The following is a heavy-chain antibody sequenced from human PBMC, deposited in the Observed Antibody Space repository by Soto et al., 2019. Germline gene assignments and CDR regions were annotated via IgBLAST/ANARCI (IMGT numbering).Heavy chain of an antibody. CDR1: GGSISSYY. J-gene: IGHJ4*02. V-gene: IGHV4-59*01. CDR2: IYYSGST. D-gene: IGHD5-18*01. CDR3: ARAGEITLDTAMVALDY. Sequence: PSETLSLTCTVSGGSISSYYWSWIRQPPGKGLEWIGYIYYSGSTNYNPSLKSRVTISVDTSKNQFSLKLSSVTAAATAVYYCARAGEITLDTAMVALDYWGQGTLVPVSS.